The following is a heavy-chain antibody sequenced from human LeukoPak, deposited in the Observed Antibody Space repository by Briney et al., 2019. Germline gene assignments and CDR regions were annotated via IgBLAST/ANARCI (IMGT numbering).Heavy chain of an antibody. CDR3: AKVKRGVPAASNYFDY. CDR1: GFTFSSYS. D-gene: IGHD2-2*01. Sequence: GGSLRLSCAASGFTFSSYSMNWVRQAPGKGLEWVSYISSSSSTIYYADSVKGRFTISRDNAKNSLYLQMNSLRAEDTAVYYCAKVKRGVPAASNYFDYWGQGTLVTVSS. CDR2: ISSSSSTI. J-gene: IGHJ4*02. V-gene: IGHV3-48*01.